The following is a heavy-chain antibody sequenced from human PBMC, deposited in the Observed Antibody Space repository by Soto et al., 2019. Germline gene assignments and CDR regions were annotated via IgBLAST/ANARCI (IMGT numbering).Heavy chain of an antibody. CDR1: GYSFRSYW. Sequence: GESLKISCETSGYSFRSYWIGWVRQRPGRGLEWMGFIYPNDADTRYSPSLRGQVNISADTSLSTAYLTWSSLKTSDTGVYYCARLAHKMSRIYFWGQGTLVTVSS. D-gene: IGHD3-9*01. CDR3: ARLAHKMSRIYF. V-gene: IGHV5-51*01. J-gene: IGHJ4*02. CDR2: IYPNDADT.